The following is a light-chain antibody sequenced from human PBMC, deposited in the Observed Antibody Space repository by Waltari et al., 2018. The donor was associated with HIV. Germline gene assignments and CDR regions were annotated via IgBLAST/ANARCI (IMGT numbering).Light chain of an antibody. CDR1: SPNIGSNR. J-gene: IGLJ2*01. CDR3: GAWDSSLSAVL. Sequence: QSVLTQPPSVSAAPGQKVTISCSGSSPNIGSNRVFWYQQLPGTAPKLLIYSKTPRPSGLPDRVSGSKSGTVATLGITGLQTGDEAHYYCGAWDSSLSAVLFGGGTKLTVL. V-gene: IGLV1-51*01. CDR2: SKT.